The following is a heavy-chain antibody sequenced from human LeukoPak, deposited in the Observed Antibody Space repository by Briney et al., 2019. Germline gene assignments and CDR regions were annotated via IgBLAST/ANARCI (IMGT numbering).Heavy chain of an antibody. J-gene: IGHJ5*02. Sequence: PSETLSLIWTVSCGSISRHYWSWIPQHPGKGPEWIGYLYSSGSTNYNPSLKPRVTISVDTSKNQFSLTPRAVTEADTHGYLFSREGRYCSSTSCYSRLFDPWGQGTLVTVSS. D-gene: IGHD2-2*01. CDR3: SREGRYCSSTSCYSRLFDP. CDR2: LYSSGST. V-gene: IGHV4-59*11. CDR1: CGSISRHY.